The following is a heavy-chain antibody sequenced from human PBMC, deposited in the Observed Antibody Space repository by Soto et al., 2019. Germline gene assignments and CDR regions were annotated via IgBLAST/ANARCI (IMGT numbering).Heavy chain of an antibody. J-gene: IGHJ6*02. CDR2: IYSGGST. D-gene: IGHD5-12*01. CDR3: ASCRDGYNPLLTYYYYGMDV. Sequence: HPGGSLRLSCAASGFTVSSNYMSWVRQAPGKGLEWVSVIYSGGSTYYADSVKGRFTISRDNSKNTLYLQMNSLRAEDTAVYYCASCRDGYNPLLTYYYYGMDVWGQGTTVTVSS. CDR1: GFTVSSNY. V-gene: IGHV3-53*01.